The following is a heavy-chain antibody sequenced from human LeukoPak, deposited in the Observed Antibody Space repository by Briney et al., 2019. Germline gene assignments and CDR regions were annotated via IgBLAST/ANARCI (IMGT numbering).Heavy chain of an antibody. CDR1: GGSFSGYY. D-gene: IGHD4-17*01. CDR3: ARGHGTVTSRLWYIDL. Sequence: SETLSLTCAVYGGSFSGYYWSWIRQPPGKGLEWIGEINHSGSTNYNPSLKSRVTISVDTSKNQFSLKLSSVTAAVTSVYYCARGHGTVTSRLWYIDLWGRGTTVTVSS. CDR2: INHSGST. V-gene: IGHV4-34*01. J-gene: IGHJ2*01.